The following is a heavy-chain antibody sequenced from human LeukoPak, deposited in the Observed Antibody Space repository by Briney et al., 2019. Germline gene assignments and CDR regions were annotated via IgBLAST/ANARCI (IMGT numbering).Heavy chain of an antibody. CDR3: ARGSSGYYPYYYYYMDV. D-gene: IGHD3-22*01. Sequence: VESLKISCKGSGYSFTSYWIGWVRQMPGKGLEWMGIIYPGDSDTRYSPSFQGQVTISADKSISTAYLQWSSLKASDTAMYYCARGSSGYYPYYYYYMDVWGKGTTVTVSS. J-gene: IGHJ6*03. CDR1: GYSFTSYW. CDR2: IYPGDSDT. V-gene: IGHV5-51*01.